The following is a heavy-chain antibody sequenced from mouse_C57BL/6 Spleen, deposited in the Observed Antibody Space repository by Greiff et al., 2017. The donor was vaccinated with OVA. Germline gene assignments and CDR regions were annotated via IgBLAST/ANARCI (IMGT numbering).Heavy chain of an antibody. D-gene: IGHD2-1*01. CDR1: GYSFTGYF. CDR3: ARYGNDAMDY. CDR2: INPYKGDT. Sequence: VQLKQSGPELVKPGDSVKISCKASGYSFTGYFMNWVMQSHGKSLEWIGRINPYKGDTFYNQKLKGKATLTVDKSASTAHMDLRSLTSEASEVYYCARYGNDAMDYWGQGTSVTVSS. V-gene: IGHV1-20*01. J-gene: IGHJ4*01.